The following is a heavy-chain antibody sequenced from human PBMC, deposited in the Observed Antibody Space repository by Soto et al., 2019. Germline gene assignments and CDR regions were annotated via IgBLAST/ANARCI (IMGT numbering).Heavy chain of an antibody. Sequence: VNGSCKDSRGTFSNYAISWLRQAPVQGLEWMGGIIPIFGTANYAQKFQGRVTITADEATSTAYIELRSLRSEDTAVYYCSRPPPYYDPALHAFDIWGQGKMVTVSS. CDR1: RGTFSNYA. J-gene: IGHJ3*02. D-gene: IGHD3-22*01. CDR3: SRPPPYYDPALHAFDI. V-gene: IGHV1-69*01. CDR2: IIPIFGTA.